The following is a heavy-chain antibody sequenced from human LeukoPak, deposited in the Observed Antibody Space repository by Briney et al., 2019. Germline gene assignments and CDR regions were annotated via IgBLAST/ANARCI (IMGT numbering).Heavy chain of an antibody. Sequence: GGSLRLSCAASGFTFSSYEMNWVRQAPGKGLEWVSYISSSGSTIYYADSVKGRFTISRDNAKNSPYLQMNSLRAEDTAVYYCARVTTYYDFWSGYYPYYYYMDVWGKGTTVTVSS. J-gene: IGHJ6*03. CDR1: GFTFSSYE. D-gene: IGHD3-3*01. V-gene: IGHV3-48*03. CDR3: ARVTTYYDFWSGYYPYYYYMDV. CDR2: ISSSGSTI.